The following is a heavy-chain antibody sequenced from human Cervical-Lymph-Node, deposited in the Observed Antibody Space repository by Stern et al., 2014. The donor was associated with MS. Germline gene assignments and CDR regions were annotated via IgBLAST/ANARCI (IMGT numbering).Heavy chain of an antibody. CDR1: GGSISSYY. CDR3: ARVGYSYSFDP. Sequence: QVQLQESGPGLVKPSETLSLTCTVSGGSISSYYWSWIRQPPGKGLEWIGYIYYSGSTNYNPALKSRVTISVDTSKNQFSLKLSSVTAADTAVYYCARVGYSYSFDPWGQGTLVTVSS. CDR2: IYYSGST. V-gene: IGHV4-59*01. D-gene: IGHD5-18*01. J-gene: IGHJ5*02.